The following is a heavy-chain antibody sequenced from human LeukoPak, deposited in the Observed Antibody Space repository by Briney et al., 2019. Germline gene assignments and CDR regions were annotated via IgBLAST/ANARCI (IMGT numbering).Heavy chain of an antibody. D-gene: IGHD3-10*01. CDR1: GGSISSGDYS. J-gene: IGHJ4*02. V-gene: IGHV4-30-4*07. CDR2: IYYSGST. CDR3: AREDRAYYFDY. Sequence: PSETLSPTCAVSGGSISSGDYSWSWIRQPPGKGLEWIGYIYYSGSTHYNPSLKSRVTMSVDASKNQFSLKLSSVTAADTAVYYCAREDRAYYFDYWGQGTLVTVSS.